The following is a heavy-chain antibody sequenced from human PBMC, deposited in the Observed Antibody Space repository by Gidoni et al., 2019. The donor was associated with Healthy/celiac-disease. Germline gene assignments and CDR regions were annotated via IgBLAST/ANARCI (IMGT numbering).Heavy chain of an antibody. Sequence: QVQLVQSVADVKKPASSVKVFCNASGCTFRSYTLSRVGQAPGQGLEWMGRIIPVLGIANYAQKFQGRGTITADKSTSTAYMELSSMRSEDTAVYYCARDEPYYDSSGYHQTVDYWGQGTLVTVSS. V-gene: IGHV1-69*08. CDR3: ARDEPYYDSSGYHQTVDY. CDR1: GCTFRSYT. CDR2: IIPVLGIA. J-gene: IGHJ4*02. D-gene: IGHD3-22*01.